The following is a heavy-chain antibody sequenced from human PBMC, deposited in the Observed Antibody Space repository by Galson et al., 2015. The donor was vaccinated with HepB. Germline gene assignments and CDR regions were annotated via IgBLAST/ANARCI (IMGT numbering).Heavy chain of an antibody. D-gene: IGHD6-6*01. CDR1: GYSFTSYW. V-gene: IGHV5-10-1*01. CDR2: IDPSDSYT. J-gene: IGHJ6*02. Sequence: QSGAEVKKPGESLRISCKGSGYSFTSYWISWVRQMPGKGLEWMGRIDPSDSYTNFSPSFQGHVTISADKSISTAYLQWSSLKASDTAMYYCARRWKYSSSSGPDYYYGMDVWGQGTTVTVSS. CDR3: ARRWKYSSSSGPDYYYGMDV.